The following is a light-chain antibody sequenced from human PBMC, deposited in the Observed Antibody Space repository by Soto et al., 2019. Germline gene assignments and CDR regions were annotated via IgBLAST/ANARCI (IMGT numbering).Light chain of an antibody. CDR1: SSDVGGYNY. Sequence: QSALTQPASVSGSPGQSITISCTGTSSDVGGYNYVSWYQQHPGRAPKLMIYEVSNRPSGVSNRFSGSKSGNTVSLTISGLQAEDEADYYCSSYTSRTTLVFGTGTKVTAL. CDR3: SSYTSRTTLV. CDR2: EVS. J-gene: IGLJ1*01. V-gene: IGLV2-14*01.